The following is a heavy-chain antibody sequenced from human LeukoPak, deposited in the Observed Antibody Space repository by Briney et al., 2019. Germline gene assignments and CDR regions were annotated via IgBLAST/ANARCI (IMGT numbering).Heavy chain of an antibody. V-gene: IGHV3-33*08. CDR1: GFTFSSYA. J-gene: IGHJ3*02. CDR3: ARETYAFDI. Sequence: GGSLRLSCAASGFTFSSYAMSWVRQAPGKGLEWVAVIWYDGSNKYYADSVKGRFTISRDNSKNTLYLQMNSLRAEDTAVYYCARETYAFDIWGQGTMVTVSS. CDR2: IWYDGSNK.